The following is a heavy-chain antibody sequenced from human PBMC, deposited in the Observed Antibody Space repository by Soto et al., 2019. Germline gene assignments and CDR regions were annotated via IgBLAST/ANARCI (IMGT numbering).Heavy chain of an antibody. J-gene: IGHJ6*02. D-gene: IGHD3-3*01. CDR3: TTGYEFLGPGGYGMDV. V-gene: IGHV3-15*07. CDR2: IKSKTDGGTT. Sequence: AGGSLRLSCAASGFTFSNAWMNWVRQAPGKGLEWVGRIKSKTDGGTTDYAAPVKGRFTISRDDSKNTLYLQMNSLKTEDTAVYYCTTGYEFLGPGGYGMDVWGQGTTVTVSS. CDR1: GFTFSNAW.